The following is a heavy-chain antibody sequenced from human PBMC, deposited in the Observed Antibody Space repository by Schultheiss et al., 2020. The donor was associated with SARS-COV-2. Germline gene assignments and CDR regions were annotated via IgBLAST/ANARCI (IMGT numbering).Heavy chain of an antibody. D-gene: IGHD3-3*01. J-gene: IGHJ4*02. Sequence: GESLKISCAASGFTFSDYYMSWIRQAPGKGLEWVAVISYDGSNKYYADSVKGRFIISRDTSRNTLYLHMNSLRAEDTALYYCARWSGTYYDHWGQGTLVTVSS. V-gene: IGHV3-30*14. CDR1: GFTFSDYY. CDR2: ISYDGSNK. CDR3: ARWSGTYYDH.